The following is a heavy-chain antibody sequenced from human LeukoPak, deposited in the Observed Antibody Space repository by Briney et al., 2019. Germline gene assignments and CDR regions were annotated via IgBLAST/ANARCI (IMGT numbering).Heavy chain of an antibody. D-gene: IGHD6-13*01. J-gene: IGHJ4*02. CDR2: ISGSGGST. CDR3: AKGVYRIAAAGKDY. CDR1: GFTYSSYA. Sequence: GGSLRLSCAASGFTYSSYAMSWVRQAPGKGLEWVSAISGSGGSTYYADSAKGRFTISRDNSKNTLYLQMNSLRAEDTAVYYCAKGVYRIAAAGKDYWGQGTLVTVSS. V-gene: IGHV3-23*01.